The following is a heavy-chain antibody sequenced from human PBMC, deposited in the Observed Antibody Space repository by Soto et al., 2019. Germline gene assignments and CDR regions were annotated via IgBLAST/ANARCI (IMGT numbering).Heavy chain of an antibody. CDR1: GFTFSSYW. CDR3: ARSGGSDNWNAGGAFDI. J-gene: IGHJ3*02. CDR2: IKQDGSEK. D-gene: IGHD1-20*01. V-gene: IGHV3-7*01. Sequence: GGSLRLSCAASGFTFSSYWMSWVRQAPGKGLEWVANIKQDGSEKYYVDSVKGRFTISRDNAKNSLYLQMNSLRAEDTAVYYCARSGGSDNWNAGGAFDIWGQGTMVTVSS.